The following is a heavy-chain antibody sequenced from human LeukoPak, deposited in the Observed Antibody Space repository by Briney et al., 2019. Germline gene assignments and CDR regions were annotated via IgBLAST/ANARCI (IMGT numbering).Heavy chain of an antibody. CDR2: IIPVLSTA. CDR1: GDTFSRYA. J-gene: IGHJ4*02. D-gene: IGHD2-8*01. V-gene: IGHV1-69*13. CDR3: ARENGSPGPLDD. Sequence: SSVKVSCKASGDTFSRYAISWVRQAPGQGLEWMGGIIPVLSTANYAQKFQDRVTITADESTSTTYMELSSLKSEDTAVYYCARENGSPGPLDDWGQGTLVTVSS.